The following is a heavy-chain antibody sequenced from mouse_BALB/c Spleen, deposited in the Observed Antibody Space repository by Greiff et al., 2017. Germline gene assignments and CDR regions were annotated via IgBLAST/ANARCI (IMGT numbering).Heavy chain of an antibody. J-gene: IGHJ1*01. D-gene: IGHD1-2*01. CDR2: IDPANGNT. CDR3: ASTATGYFDV. CDR1: GFNIKDSY. Sequence: EVQLQQSGAELVKPGASVKLSCTASGFNIKDSYMHWVKQRPEQGLEWIGRIDPANGNTKYDPKFQGKATITADTSSNTAYLQLSSLTSEDTAVYYCASTATGYFDVWGAGTTVTVSS. V-gene: IGHV14-3*02.